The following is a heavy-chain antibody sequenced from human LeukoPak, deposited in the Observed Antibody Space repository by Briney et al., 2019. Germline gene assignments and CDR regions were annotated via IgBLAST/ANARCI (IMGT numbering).Heavy chain of an antibody. CDR2: IYYSGST. Sequence: SETLSLTCTVSGGSISSGGYYWSWIRQHPGKGLEWIGYIYYSGSTYYNPSLKSRVTISVDTSKNQFSLKLSSVTAADTDVYYCARDQFPYCSGGSCYNWFDPWGQGTLVTVSS. CDR3: ARDQFPYCSGGSCYNWFDP. CDR1: GGSISSGGYY. V-gene: IGHV4-31*03. J-gene: IGHJ5*02. D-gene: IGHD2-15*01.